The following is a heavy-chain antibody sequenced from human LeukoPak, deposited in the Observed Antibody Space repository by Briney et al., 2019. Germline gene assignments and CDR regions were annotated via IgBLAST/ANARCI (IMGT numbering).Heavy chain of an antibody. V-gene: IGHV4-59*01. CDR3: ARSGFLEWLLDY. CDR2: IYYSGST. D-gene: IGHD3-3*01. J-gene: IGHJ4*02. CDR1: GGSISSYY. Sequence: SETLSLTCTVSGGSISSYYWSWIRRPPGKGLEWIGYIYYSGSTNYNPSLKSRVTISVDTSKNQFSLKLSSVTAADTAVYYCARSGFLEWLLDYWGQGTLVTVSS.